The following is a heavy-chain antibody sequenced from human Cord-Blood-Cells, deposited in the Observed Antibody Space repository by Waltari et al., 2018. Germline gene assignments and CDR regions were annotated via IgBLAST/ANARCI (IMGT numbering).Heavy chain of an antibody. D-gene: IGHD1-26*01. Sequence: QVQLVESGGGVVQPGRSLRPSCAASGFPFSSYAMHWVRQAPGKGLEWVAVISYDGSNKYYADSVKGRFTISRDNSKNTLYLQMNSLRAEDTAVYYCSGELLNWFDPWGQGTLVTVSS. J-gene: IGHJ5*02. CDR3: SGELLNWFDP. CDR1: GFPFSSYA. CDR2: ISYDGSNK. V-gene: IGHV3-30-3*01.